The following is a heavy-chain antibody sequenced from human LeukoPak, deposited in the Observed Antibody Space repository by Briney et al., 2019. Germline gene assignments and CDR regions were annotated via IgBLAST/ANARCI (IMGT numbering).Heavy chain of an antibody. CDR2: IYYSGST. D-gene: IGHD6-13*01. CDR1: GGSVSSGSYY. Sequence: SETLSLTCTVSGGSVSSGSYYWSWIRQPPGKGLEWIGNIYYSGSTNYNPSLKSRVTISVDTSKNQFSLKLSSVTAADTAVYYCAREEHNSWDRYFQHWGQGTLVTVSS. CDR3: AREEHNSWDRYFQH. J-gene: IGHJ1*01. V-gene: IGHV4-61*01.